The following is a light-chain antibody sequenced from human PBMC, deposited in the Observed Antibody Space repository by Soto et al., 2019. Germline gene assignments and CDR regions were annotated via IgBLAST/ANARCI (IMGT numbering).Light chain of an antibody. Sequence: QSALTQPASVSGSPGQSITVSCTGTSTDIGRYNLVSWYQQHPGKAPKLIIYEGSKRPSGLFNRFSGSKSGNTASLTISGLQAEDEADYFCCSYAGSRTVIFGGGTKLTVL. CDR2: EGS. CDR1: STDIGRYNL. V-gene: IGLV2-23*01. J-gene: IGLJ2*01. CDR3: CSYAGSRTVI.